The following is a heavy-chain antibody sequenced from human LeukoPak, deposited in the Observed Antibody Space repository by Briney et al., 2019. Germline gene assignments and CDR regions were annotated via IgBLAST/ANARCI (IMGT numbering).Heavy chain of an antibody. Sequence: GGSLRLSCAASGFTFSSYWMSWVRQAPGKGLEWVANIKQDGSEKYYVDSVKGRFTISRDNAKNSLYLQVNSLRAEDTAVYYCARGGQWLVLLPDYWGQGALVTVSS. CDR3: ARGGQWLVLLPDY. D-gene: IGHD6-19*01. V-gene: IGHV3-7*01. J-gene: IGHJ4*02. CDR2: IKQDGSEK. CDR1: GFTFSSYW.